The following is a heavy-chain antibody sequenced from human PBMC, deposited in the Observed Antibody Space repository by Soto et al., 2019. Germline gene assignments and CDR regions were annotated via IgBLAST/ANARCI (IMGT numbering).Heavy chain of an antibody. D-gene: IGHD3-3*01. CDR1: GFTFSSYG. Sequence: SVRLSCAASGFTFSSYGMHWVRQAPGKGLEWVAVISYDGSNKYYADSVKGRFTISRDNSKNTLYLQMNSLRAEDTAVYYCAKAGGYDFWSGYPGFDYWGRGTLVTAPQ. V-gene: IGHV3-30*18. J-gene: IGHJ4*02. CDR3: AKAGGYDFWSGYPGFDY. CDR2: ISYDGSNK.